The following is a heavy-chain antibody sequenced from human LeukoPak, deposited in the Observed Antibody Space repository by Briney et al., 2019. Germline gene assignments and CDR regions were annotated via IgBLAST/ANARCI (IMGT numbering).Heavy chain of an antibody. J-gene: IGHJ3*02. Sequence: QTGGSLRLSCAASGFTFSNYEMNWVRQAPGKGLEWVSYIGSSGNVIYYTDSVKGRFTISRDNAKNSPYLQMNSLRVEETAIYCCARGTDSGTSTRGGAFEIWGQGTMVTVSS. V-gene: IGHV3-48*03. CDR2: IGSSGNVI. CDR3: ARGTDSGTSTRGGAFEI. CDR1: GFTFSNYE. D-gene: IGHD1-26*01.